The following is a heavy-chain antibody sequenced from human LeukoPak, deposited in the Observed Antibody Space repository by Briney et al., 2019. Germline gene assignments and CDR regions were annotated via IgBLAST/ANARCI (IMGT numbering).Heavy chain of an antibody. Sequence: ASVKVSCKASGYTFSDYYIHWVRQAPGQGLEWMGWINPNGGDTKYVQKFQGRVTMTRDTSISTAYMELSRLRSDDTAVYYCARDLTHRRNYDNSGYQIVPAFWGQGTLVTVSS. CDR3: ARDLTHRRNYDNSGYQIVPAF. CDR2: INPNGGDT. V-gene: IGHV1-2*02. D-gene: IGHD3-22*01. J-gene: IGHJ4*02. CDR1: GYTFSDYY.